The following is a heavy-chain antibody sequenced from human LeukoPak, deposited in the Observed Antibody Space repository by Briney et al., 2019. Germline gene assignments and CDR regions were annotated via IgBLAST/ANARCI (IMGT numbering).Heavy chain of an antibody. CDR1: GFTFSTYG. Sequence: GGSLRLSCAASGFTFSTYGISWVRQAPGKGLEWVAVISYDGSNKYYADSVKGRFTISRDNSKNTLYLQMNSLRAEDTAVYYCAKDFRVGFVAVALDAFDIWGQGTMVTVSS. J-gene: IGHJ3*02. CDR2: ISYDGSNK. CDR3: AKDFRVGFVAVALDAFDI. D-gene: IGHD6-19*01. V-gene: IGHV3-30*18.